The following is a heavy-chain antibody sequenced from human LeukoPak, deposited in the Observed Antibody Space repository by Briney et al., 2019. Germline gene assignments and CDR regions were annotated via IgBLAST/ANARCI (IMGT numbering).Heavy chain of an antibody. CDR3: AQDAIYNDGRSNIYYFDS. J-gene: IGHJ4*02. Sequence: PGGSLRLSCAASGFSVIDNGMAWVRQAPGKGLELLSVISSRAGGQIDHHAESVKGRFTISRDTSKNILYLQMHSLRAEDTALYYCAQDAIYNDGRSNIYYFDSWGQGTHVAVSS. CDR1: GFSVIDNG. CDR2: ISSRAGGQ. V-gene: IGHV3-23*01. D-gene: IGHD3-3*02.